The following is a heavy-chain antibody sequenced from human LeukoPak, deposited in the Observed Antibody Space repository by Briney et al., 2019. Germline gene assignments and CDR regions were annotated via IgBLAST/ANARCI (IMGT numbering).Heavy chain of an antibody. J-gene: IGHJ4*02. CDR2: ISSSGSTI. CDR1: GFTFSDYY. D-gene: IGHD6-19*01. Sequence: GGSLRLSCAASGFTFSDYYMSWIRQAPGKGLEWVSYISSSGSTIYYADSVKGRFTISRDNAKNSLYLQMSSLRAEDTAVYYCASIAVANYFGYWGQGTLVTVSS. V-gene: IGHV3-11*04. CDR3: ASIAVANYFGY.